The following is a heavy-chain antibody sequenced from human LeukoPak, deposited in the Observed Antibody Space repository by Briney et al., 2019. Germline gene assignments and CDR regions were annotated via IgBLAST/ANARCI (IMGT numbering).Heavy chain of an antibody. CDR3: ARDSGERGSGSYLIAY. V-gene: IGHV4-4*07. D-gene: IGHD3-10*01. CDR1: GGSISSYY. Sequence: SETLSLTCTVSGGSISSYYWSWIRQPAGKGLEWIGRIYTSGSTNYNPSLKSRVTMSVDTSKNQFSLKLSSVTAADTAVYYCARDSGERGSGSYLIAYWGQGTLVTVSS. J-gene: IGHJ4*02. CDR2: IYTSGST.